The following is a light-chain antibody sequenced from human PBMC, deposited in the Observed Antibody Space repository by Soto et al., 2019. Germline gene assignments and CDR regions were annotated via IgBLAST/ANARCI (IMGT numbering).Light chain of an antibody. Sequence: EIVLTQSPATLSLSPGERATLSCMASQNVGNDLAWYHQKRGQAPRLLIYSSSNRATGIPARFSGSGSGTDFTLPISSLEPEDFAAYYCQQRSNRTQTFGGGTKVEIK. CDR1: QNVGND. V-gene: IGKV3-11*01. J-gene: IGKJ4*01. CDR2: SSS. CDR3: QQRSNRTQT.